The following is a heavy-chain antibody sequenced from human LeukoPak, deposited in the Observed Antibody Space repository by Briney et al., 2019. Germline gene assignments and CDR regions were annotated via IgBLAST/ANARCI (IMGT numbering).Heavy chain of an antibody. CDR1: GAPIGIYY. Sequence: PSETLSLTCTVSGAPIGIYYWTWIRQPPGKGLEWIGYISTSGSANNNPSLKSRVTISVDTSKNQLSLKLSSVTAADTAVYYCARELLGAFDIWGQGTLVTVSS. D-gene: IGHD1-26*01. J-gene: IGHJ3*02. CDR2: ISTSGSA. V-gene: IGHV4-4*09. CDR3: ARELLGAFDI.